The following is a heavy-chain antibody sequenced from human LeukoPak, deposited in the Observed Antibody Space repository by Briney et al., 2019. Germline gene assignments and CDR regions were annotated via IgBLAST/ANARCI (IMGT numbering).Heavy chain of an antibody. CDR1: GGSISSYY. Sequence: SETLSLTCTVSGGSISSYYWSWIRQPPGKGLEWIGYIYYSGSTNYNPSLKSRVTISVDTSKNQFSLKLSSVTAADTAVYHCARAAAAGTNGVYFQHWGQGTLVTVSS. J-gene: IGHJ1*01. CDR2: IYYSGST. CDR3: ARAAAAGTNGVYFQH. D-gene: IGHD6-13*01. V-gene: IGHV4-59*01.